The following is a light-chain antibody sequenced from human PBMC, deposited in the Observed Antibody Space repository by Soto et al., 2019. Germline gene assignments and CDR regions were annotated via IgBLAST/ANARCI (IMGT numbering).Light chain of an antibody. CDR1: TSNIGKTF. J-gene: IGLJ1*01. V-gene: IGLV1-47*01. CDR3: ASWDNNLSGYV. CDR2: RNT. Sequence: QSVLTQPPSSSGTPGQTGNISCSGSTSNIGKTFVYWYQHFPGAAPKLLIYRNTLRPSGVPDRFSAYKSGTSTSLAISGLRSEDEADYYCASWDNNLSGYVFGTGTKV.